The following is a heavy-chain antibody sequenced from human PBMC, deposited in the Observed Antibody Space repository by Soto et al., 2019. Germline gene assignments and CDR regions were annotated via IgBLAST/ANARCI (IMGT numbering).Heavy chain of an antibody. J-gene: IGHJ5*02. Sequence: SVKVSCKASGGTFSSYAISWVRQAPGQGLEWMGGIIPIFGTANYAQKFQGRVTITADESTSTAYMELSSLRSEETAVYYCARRSGFYDFWSGPIWFDPWGQGTLVTVSS. CDR3: ARRSGFYDFWSGPIWFDP. D-gene: IGHD3-3*01. V-gene: IGHV1-69*13. CDR1: GGTFSSYA. CDR2: IIPIFGTA.